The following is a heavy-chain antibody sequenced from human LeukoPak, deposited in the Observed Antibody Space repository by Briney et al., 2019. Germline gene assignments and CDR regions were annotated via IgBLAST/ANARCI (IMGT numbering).Heavy chain of an antibody. V-gene: IGHV3-23*01. J-gene: IGHJ4*02. D-gene: IGHD3-3*01. CDR3: ASGPPFLKYFEY. CDR2: ISVGAEYI. CDR1: GFTFSSYW. Sequence: GGSLRLSCAASGFTFSSYWMHWVRQAPGKGLEWVSTISVGAEYIFYADSVKGRFTISRDDSNNALYLQMHSLRAEDTALYYCASGPPFLKYFEYWGQGTLVTVSS.